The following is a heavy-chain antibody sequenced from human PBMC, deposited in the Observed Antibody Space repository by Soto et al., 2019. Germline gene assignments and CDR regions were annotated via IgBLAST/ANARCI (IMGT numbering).Heavy chain of an antibody. D-gene: IGHD3-22*01. CDR3: ARDSSGSGSSNDFAI. V-gene: IGHV6-1*01. J-gene: IGHJ3*02. CDR2: TYYRSKWYN. Sequence: PCHTVXLTCAMCWYIFLISTASWKFIMQSPSRGLEWMGRTYYRSKWYNDYAVSVKSRITINPDTSKHQFSLQLKSVTPEDTAVYYCARDSSGSGSSNDFAIWAKGTM. CDR1: WYIFLISTAS.